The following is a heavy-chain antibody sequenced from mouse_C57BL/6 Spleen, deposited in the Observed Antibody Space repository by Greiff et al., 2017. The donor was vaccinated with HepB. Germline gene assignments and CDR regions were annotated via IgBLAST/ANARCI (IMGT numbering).Heavy chain of an antibody. J-gene: IGHJ3*01. CDR1: GYTFTSYW. CDR2: IDPNSGGT. D-gene: IGHD1-1*01. Sequence: QVQLQQPGAELVKPGASVKLSCKASGYTFTSYWMHWVKQRPGRGLEWIGRIDPNSGGTKYNEKFKSKATLTVDKPSSTAYMQISSLTSEDSAVYYCAREGVTVEFAYWGQGTLVTVSA. CDR3: AREGVTVEFAY. V-gene: IGHV1-72*01.